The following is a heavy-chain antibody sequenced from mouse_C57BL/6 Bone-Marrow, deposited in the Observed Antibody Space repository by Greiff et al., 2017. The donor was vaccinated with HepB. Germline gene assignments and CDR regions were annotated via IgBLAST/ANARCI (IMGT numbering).Heavy chain of an antibody. Sequence: QVQLQQPGAELVKPGASVKLSCKASGYTFTSYWMHWVKQRPGQGLEWIGMIHPNSGSTNYNEKFKSKATLTVDKSSSTAYMQLSSLTSEVSAVYYCAKSGTRWLAYWGQGTLVTVSA. D-gene: IGHD4-1*01. CDR3: AKSGTRWLAY. CDR1: GYTFTSYW. CDR2: IHPNSGST. V-gene: IGHV1-64*01. J-gene: IGHJ3*01.